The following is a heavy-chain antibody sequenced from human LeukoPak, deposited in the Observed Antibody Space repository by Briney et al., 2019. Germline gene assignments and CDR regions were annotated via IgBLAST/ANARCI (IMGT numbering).Heavy chain of an antibody. J-gene: IGHJ4*02. CDR3: ARRLAAAGTGPSFDY. D-gene: IGHD6-13*01. CDR2: INTNTGNP. CDR1: GYTFTSYA. Sequence: ASVKVSCKASGYTFTSYAMNWVRQAPGQGLEWMGRINTNTGNPTYAQGFTGRFVFSLDTSVSTAYLQISSLKAEDTAVYYCARRLAAAGTGPSFDYWGQGTLVTVSS. V-gene: IGHV7-4-1*02.